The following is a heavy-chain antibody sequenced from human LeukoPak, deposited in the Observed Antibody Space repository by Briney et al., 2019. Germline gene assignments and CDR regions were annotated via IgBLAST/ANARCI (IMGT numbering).Heavy chain of an antibody. J-gene: IGHJ4*02. V-gene: IGHV3-30*02. D-gene: IGHD6-6*01. CDR1: GFSFSSYG. CDR2: IRYDGSNK. CDR3: AKEIGAARPRYYFDY. Sequence: GGSLRLSCSASGFSFSSYGMHWVRQAPGKGLEWVTFIRYDGSNKYYADSVKGRFTISRDNYKNTLYLQMNSLRAEDTAVYYCAKEIGAARPRYYFDYWGQGTLVTVSS.